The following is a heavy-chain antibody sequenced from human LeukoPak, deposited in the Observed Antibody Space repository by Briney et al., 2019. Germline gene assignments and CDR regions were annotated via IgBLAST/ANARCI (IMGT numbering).Heavy chain of an antibody. CDR1: GFTFSSYA. J-gene: IGHJ4*02. CDR2: ISLRGADA. Sequence: GGSLRLSCSASGFTFSSYAMSWVRQAPGKGLEWVSSISLRGADANYADSVKGRFTISRDDSKNALYLQMSSLRAEDTAVYFCARRGCYGGNCYPCDYWDQGTLVTVSS. V-gene: IGHV3-23*01. CDR3: ARRGCYGGNCYPCDY. D-gene: IGHD2-21*02.